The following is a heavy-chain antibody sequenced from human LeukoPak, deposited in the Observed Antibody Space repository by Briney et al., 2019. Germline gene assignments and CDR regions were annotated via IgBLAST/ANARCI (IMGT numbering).Heavy chain of an antibody. Sequence: GGSLRLSCAASGFTFSSYWMSWVRQAPGKGLEWVANIRQDGSEKYYVDSVKGRFTISRDNSKNTLYLQMNSLRAEDTAVYYCIRFGEFDYWGQGTLVTVSS. D-gene: IGHD3-10*01. J-gene: IGHJ4*02. CDR3: IRFGEFDY. CDR2: IRQDGSEK. V-gene: IGHV3-7*01. CDR1: GFTFSSYW.